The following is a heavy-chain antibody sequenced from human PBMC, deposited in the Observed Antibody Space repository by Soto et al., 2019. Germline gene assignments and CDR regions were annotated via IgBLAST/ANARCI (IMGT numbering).Heavy chain of an antibody. V-gene: IGHV4-34*01. CDR2: INHSGST. J-gene: IGHJ4*02. D-gene: IGHD6-19*01. Sequence: QVQLQQWGAGLLKPSETLSLTCAVYGGSFSDYYWSWIRQPPGKGLEWIGEINHSGSTNYNPSLKGRVTISVDTSKNQFSLKLSAVTAADTGVYYCARSVAGLDYWGQGTLVTVSS. CDR1: GGSFSDYY. CDR3: ARSVAGLDY.